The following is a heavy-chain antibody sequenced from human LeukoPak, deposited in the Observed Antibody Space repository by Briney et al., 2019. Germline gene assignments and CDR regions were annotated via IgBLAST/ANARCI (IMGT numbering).Heavy chain of an antibody. J-gene: IGHJ4*02. D-gene: IGHD3-3*01. V-gene: IGHV3-7*01. CDR1: GFTFSSYW. CDR2: IKQDGSEK. Sequence: PGGSLRLSCAASGFTFSSYWMSWVRQAPGKGLEWVANIKQDGSEKYYVDSVKGRFTISRDNAKNSLYLQMNRLRAEDTAVYYCARYYDFWSGYYPFDYWGQGTLVTVSS. CDR3: ARYYDFWSGYYPFDY.